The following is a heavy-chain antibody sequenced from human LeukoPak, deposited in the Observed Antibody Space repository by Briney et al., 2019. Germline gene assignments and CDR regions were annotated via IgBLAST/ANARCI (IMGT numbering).Heavy chain of an antibody. V-gene: IGHV3-7*01. D-gene: IGHD3-9*01. J-gene: IGHJ6*03. Sequence: GGSLRLSCAASGFTFSSYWMSWVRQAPGKGLEWVANIKQDGSEKYYVDSVKGRFTISRDNAKNSLYLQMNSLRAEDTAVYYCARAVTGYYIPLKYHYYYYYMDVWGKGTTVTVSS. CDR1: GFTFSSYW. CDR2: IKQDGSEK. CDR3: ARAVTGYYIPLKYHYYYYYMDV.